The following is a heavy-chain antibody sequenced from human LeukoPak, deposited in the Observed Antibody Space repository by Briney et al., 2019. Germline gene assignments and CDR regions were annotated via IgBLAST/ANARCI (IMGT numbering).Heavy chain of an antibody. CDR1: GYTFTSYD. Sequence: ASVKVSCKASGYTFTSYDINWVRQATGQGLEWMGWMNPNSGNTGYAQKFQGRVTMTRNTSISTAYMELSSLRSEDTAVYYCARGRMVTGYYYYYYMDVWGQGTTVTVSS. D-gene: IGHD5-18*01. J-gene: IGHJ6*03. CDR3: ARGRMVTGYYYYYYMDV. CDR2: MNPNSGNT. V-gene: IGHV1-8*01.